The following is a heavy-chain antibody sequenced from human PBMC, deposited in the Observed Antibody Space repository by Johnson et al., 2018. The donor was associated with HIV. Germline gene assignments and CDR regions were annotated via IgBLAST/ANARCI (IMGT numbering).Heavy chain of an antibody. V-gene: IGHV3-30*04. CDR3: ARGPIADDAFDI. CDR1: GFTFSNYA. Sequence: VQLVESGGVVVQPGGSLRLSCAASGFTFSNYAMHWVRQAPGKGLEWVAVISYDGSNKYCADSVKGRFTISRDNSKNTLYLQMNSLRAEDTAVYFCARGPIADDAFDIWGQGTMVTVSS. D-gene: IGHD3-16*02. CDR2: ISYDGSNK. J-gene: IGHJ3*02.